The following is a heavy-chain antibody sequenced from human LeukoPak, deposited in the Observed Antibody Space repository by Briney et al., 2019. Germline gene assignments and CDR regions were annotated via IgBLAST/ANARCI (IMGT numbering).Heavy chain of an antibody. CDR1: DYSISSGYY. V-gene: IGHV4-38-2*02. CDR3: ARVGEMATIPPDY. CDR2: IYHSGST. Sequence: SETLSLTCTVSDYSISSGYYWGWIRQPPGKGLEWIGSIYHSGSTYHNASLKSRVTISVDTSKNQFSLKLSSVTAADTAVYYCARVGEMATIPPDYWGQGTLVTVSS. D-gene: IGHD5-24*01. J-gene: IGHJ4*02.